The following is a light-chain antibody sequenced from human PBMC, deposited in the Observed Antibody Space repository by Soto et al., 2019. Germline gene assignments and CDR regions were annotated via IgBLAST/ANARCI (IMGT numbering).Light chain of an antibody. CDR1: SIDVGGYNY. V-gene: IGLV2-14*03. Sequence: QSVLTQPASVSGSPGQSITISCTGTSIDVGGYNYVSWYLQHPGKAPKLIIYDVSNRPSGVSNRFSGSKSGNTASLTISGLQAEDEADYYCSSYTATSALVFGGGTQLTVL. CDR2: DVS. J-gene: IGLJ2*01. CDR3: SSYTATSALV.